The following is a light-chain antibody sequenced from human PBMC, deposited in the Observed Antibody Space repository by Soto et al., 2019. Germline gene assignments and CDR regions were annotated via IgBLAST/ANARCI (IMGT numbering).Light chain of an antibody. V-gene: IGKV1D-12*01. J-gene: IGKJ3*01. Sequence: IQMTQSPASVSASVGDRVTITCRASQGLNTWLAWYQQKPGQAPKLLIHAASSLQSGVPSRFRGSGYGTDFTLTISSLQPEDFATYYCQQANTFPPTFGPGTKWISN. CDR2: AAS. CDR1: QGLNTW. CDR3: QQANTFPPT.